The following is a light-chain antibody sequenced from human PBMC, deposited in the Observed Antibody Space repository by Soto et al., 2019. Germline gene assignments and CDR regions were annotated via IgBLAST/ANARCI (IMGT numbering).Light chain of an antibody. J-gene: IGKJ1*01. V-gene: IGKV1-5*01. CDR1: QSISSW. Sequence: DIQMTQSPSTLSASVVDRATITGRASQSISSWLAWYQQKPGKAPKLLIYDASSLESGVPSRFSGSGSGTEFTLTITSLQPDDFATYYCQQYNSYPWTFGQGTKVDI. CDR2: DAS. CDR3: QQYNSYPWT.